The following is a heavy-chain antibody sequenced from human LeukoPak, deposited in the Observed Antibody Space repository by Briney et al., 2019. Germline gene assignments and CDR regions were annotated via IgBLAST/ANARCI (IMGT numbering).Heavy chain of an antibody. D-gene: IGHD1-26*01. J-gene: IGHJ4*02. CDR2: ISYDGSNK. CDR1: GFTFSRYA. V-gene: IGHV3-30*18. CDR3: AKELYSGSYYVFDY. Sequence: PGRSLRLSCGASGFTFSRYAMHWVRQAPGEGLEWVAVISYDGSNKYYPDSVKGRFTVSRDNSKNTLYLQMNSLRAEDTAVYYCAKELYSGSYYVFDYWGQGTLVTVSS.